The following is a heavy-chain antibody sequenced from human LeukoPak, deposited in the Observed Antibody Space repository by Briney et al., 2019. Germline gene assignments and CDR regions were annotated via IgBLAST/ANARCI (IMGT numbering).Heavy chain of an antibody. CDR1: GFTFSDFF. D-gene: IGHD2-2*01. J-gene: IGHJ4*02. V-gene: IGHV3-23*01. Sequence: GGSLRLSCVVSGFTFSDFFMSWVRQAPGKGLEWVSVISGSSGGIKYADSVKGRFTISRDNSKATLSLQMNSLSAEDTAVYYCVKVAVQTQVVPAAIFFDSWGQGALVIVSS. CDR2: ISGSSGGI. CDR3: VKVAVQTQVVPAAIFFDS.